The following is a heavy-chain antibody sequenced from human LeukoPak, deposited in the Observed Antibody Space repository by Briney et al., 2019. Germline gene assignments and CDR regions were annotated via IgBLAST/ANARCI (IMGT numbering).Heavy chain of an antibody. CDR2: IYYSGST. J-gene: IGHJ3*02. Sequence: PSETLSLTCTVSGGSISSSSYYWGWIRQPPGKGLEWIGSIYYSGSTYYNPSLKSRVTISVDTSKNQFSLKLSSVTAADTAVYYCARDRGYGDYVDAFDIWGQGTMVTVSS. D-gene: IGHD4-17*01. V-gene: IGHV4-39*07. CDR3: ARDRGYGDYVDAFDI. CDR1: GGSISSSSYY.